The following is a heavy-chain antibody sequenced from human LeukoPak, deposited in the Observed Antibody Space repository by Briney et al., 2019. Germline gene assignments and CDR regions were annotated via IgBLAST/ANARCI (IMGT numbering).Heavy chain of an antibody. J-gene: IGHJ4*02. CDR1: GGSISSSYY. CDR3: ARPNQYCIGDSCYSGHY. CDR2: IYSNGST. Sequence: SETLSLTCTVSGGSISSSYYWGWIRQPPGKGLEWIGSIYSNGSTYYNPSLKSRVTISVDTSKNQFSLKLSSVTAADTAVYYCARPNQYCIGDSCYSGHYWGQGTLVTVSS. D-gene: IGHD2-15*01. V-gene: IGHV4-39*01.